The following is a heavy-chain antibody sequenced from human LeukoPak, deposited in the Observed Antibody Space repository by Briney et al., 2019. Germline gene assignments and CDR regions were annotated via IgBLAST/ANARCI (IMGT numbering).Heavy chain of an antibody. J-gene: IGHJ4*02. CDR3: ARGTAALDY. Sequence: GGSLRLSCAASGFTFSSHSMNWVRQAPGKGLEWVSSISSSSSYIYYADSVKGRFTISRDNAKDSLYLQMNSLRAEDTAVYYCARGTAALDYWGQGTLVTVSS. V-gene: IGHV3-21*01. CDR2: ISSSSSYI. CDR1: GFTFSSHS. D-gene: IGHD2-2*01.